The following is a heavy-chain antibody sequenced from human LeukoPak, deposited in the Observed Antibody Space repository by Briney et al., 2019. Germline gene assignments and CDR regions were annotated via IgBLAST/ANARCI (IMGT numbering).Heavy chain of an antibody. CDR1: GYTFTSYD. V-gene: IGHV1-8*01. CDR2: INPNSGTT. J-gene: IGHJ3*02. D-gene: IGHD1-26*01. Sequence: GASVKVFCKASGYTFTSYDINWLRQATGQGLVWMGWINPNSGTTGYAQKLQGRVTMTRNTSISTAYMELSSLRSEDTAVYYCARGQGGSLGLILFDIWGQGTMVTVSS. CDR3: ARGQGGSLGLILFDI.